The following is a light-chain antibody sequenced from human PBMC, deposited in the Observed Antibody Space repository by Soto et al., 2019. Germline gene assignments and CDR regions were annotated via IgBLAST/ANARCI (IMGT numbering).Light chain of an antibody. CDR3: LQGTYWPNT. CDR2: KVS. J-gene: IGKJ2*01. CDR1: QSLVYSDGTTY. Sequence: DVVMTQSPLSLPVTLGQPASISCSSSQSLVYSDGTTYLSWFQQRPGQSPRRVIYKVSSRDSGGPDRFSGSGSVTDFTLKISRVEAEDGGVYYCLQGTYWPNTFGQGTKLEIK. V-gene: IGKV2-30*01.